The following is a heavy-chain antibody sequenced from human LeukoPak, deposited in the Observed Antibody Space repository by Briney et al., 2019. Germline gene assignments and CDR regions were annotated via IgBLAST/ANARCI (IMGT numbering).Heavy chain of an antibody. D-gene: IGHD3-22*01. Sequence: SETLSLTCTVSGGSISSGPYSWGWIRQPPGKGLEWVGNIYYSGSTYYNPSLKSRVTISVDASRNQFSLRLSSVTAADTAVYYCAGLVGRYSSGLYYYYFDYWGQGTLVTVSS. CDR3: AGLVGRYSSGLYYYYFDY. J-gene: IGHJ4*02. CDR1: GGSISSGPYS. CDR2: IYYSGST. V-gene: IGHV4-39*07.